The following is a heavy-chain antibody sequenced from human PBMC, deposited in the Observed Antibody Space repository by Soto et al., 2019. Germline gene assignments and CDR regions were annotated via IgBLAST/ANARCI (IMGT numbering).Heavy chain of an antibody. J-gene: IGHJ4*02. D-gene: IGHD3-22*01. Sequence: PGGSLRLSCAASGFTFDDYAMHWVRQAPEKGLEWVSGISWNSGSIGYADSVKGRFTISRDNAKNSLYLQMNSLRAEDTALYYCAKDMSYYYDSSGDFDYWGQGTLVTVSS. CDR1: GFTFDDYA. CDR2: ISWNSGSI. CDR3: AKDMSYYYDSSGDFDY. V-gene: IGHV3-9*01.